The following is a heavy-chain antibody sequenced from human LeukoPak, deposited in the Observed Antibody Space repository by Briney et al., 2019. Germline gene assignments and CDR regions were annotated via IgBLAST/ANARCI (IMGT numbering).Heavy chain of an antibody. Sequence: GGSLRLSCAASGFTFSSYAMHWVRQAPGKGLEWVAVISYDGSNKYYADSVKGRFTISRDNSKNTLYLQMNSLRAEDTAVYYCATPGVVVVAATAPHYWGQGTLVTVSS. CDR3: ATPGVVVVAATAPHY. CDR2: ISYDGSNK. CDR1: GFTFSSYA. J-gene: IGHJ4*02. D-gene: IGHD2-15*01. V-gene: IGHV3-30-3*01.